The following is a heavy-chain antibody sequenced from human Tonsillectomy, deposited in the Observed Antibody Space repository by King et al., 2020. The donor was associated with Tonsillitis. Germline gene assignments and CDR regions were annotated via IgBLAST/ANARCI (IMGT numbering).Heavy chain of an antibody. Sequence: QLVQSGAEVKKPGSSVKVSCKASGGTFSSYAISWVRQAPGQGLEWMGGIIPMYGTANYAQKFQGRVTIIADESTNTAYMELSSLRSEDTAVYFWARVSGSSGYFLGWLDPWGQGTLVTVSS. D-gene: IGHD3-22*01. J-gene: IGHJ5*02. CDR2: IIPMYGTA. CDR3: ARVSGSSGYFLGWLDP. CDR1: GGTFSSYA. V-gene: IGHV1-69*12.